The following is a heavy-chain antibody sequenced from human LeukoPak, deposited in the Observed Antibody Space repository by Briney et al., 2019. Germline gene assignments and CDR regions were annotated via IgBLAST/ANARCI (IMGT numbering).Heavy chain of an antibody. CDR3: ARALGYCSGGSCTRDYNWFDP. Sequence: PSETLSLTCTVSGGSISSSDYYWGWIRQPPGKRLEWIGSIYYGGSTYYNPSLKSRVTISVDTSMNQFSLKLSFVTTADTAVYYCARALGYCSGGSCTRDYNWFDPWGQGTLVTVPS. CDR1: GGSISSSDYY. V-gene: IGHV4-39*01. J-gene: IGHJ5*02. D-gene: IGHD2-15*01. CDR2: IYYGGST.